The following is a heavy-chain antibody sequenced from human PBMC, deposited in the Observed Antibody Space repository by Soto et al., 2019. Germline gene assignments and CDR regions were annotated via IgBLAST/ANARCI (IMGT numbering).Heavy chain of an antibody. D-gene: IGHD3-10*01. J-gene: IGHJ4*02. CDR2: IYYSGST. V-gene: IGHV4-59*01. CDR3: AREFRYYYGSGRTEYYFDY. Sequence: SETLSLTCTVSGGSISSYYWSWIRQPPGKGLEWIGYIYYSGSTNYNPSLKSRVTISVDTSKNQFSLKLSSVTAADTAVYYCAREFRYYYGSGRTEYYFDYWGQGTLVTVSS. CDR1: GGSISSYY.